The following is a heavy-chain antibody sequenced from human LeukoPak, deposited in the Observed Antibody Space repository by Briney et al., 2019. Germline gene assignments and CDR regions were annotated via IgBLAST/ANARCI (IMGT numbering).Heavy chain of an antibody. J-gene: IGHJ4*02. V-gene: IGHV4-39*01. Sequence: PSETLSLTCTVSGGSISSSSYYWGWIRQPPGKGLEWIGSIYYSGSTYYNPSLKSRVTISVDTSKSQFSLKLSSVTAADTAVYYCARIRTPVATIDYWGQGTLVTVSS. D-gene: IGHD5-12*01. CDR3: ARIRTPVATIDY. CDR2: IYYSGST. CDR1: GGSISSSSYY.